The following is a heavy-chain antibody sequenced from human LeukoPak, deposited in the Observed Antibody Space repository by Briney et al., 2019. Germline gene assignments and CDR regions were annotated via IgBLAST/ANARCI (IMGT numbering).Heavy chain of an antibody. CDR3: AKRAKQNGDPFYCFDY. Sequence: GGSLRLSCAASGFTFSSYAMRWVRPAPAKELEWVSSISSSGGNTYYADSVKGGFTISRDNSKNTLYLQMISLRAEDTAVYYCAKRAKQNGDPFYCFDYWGQGTLVTVSS. J-gene: IGHJ4*02. V-gene: IGHV3-23*01. D-gene: IGHD4-17*01. CDR2: ISSSGGNT. CDR1: GFTFSSYA.